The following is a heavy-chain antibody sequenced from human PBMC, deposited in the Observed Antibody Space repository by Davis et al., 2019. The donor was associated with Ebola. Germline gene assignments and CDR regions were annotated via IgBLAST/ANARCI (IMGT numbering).Heavy chain of an antibody. Sequence: PSETLSLTCAVYGGSFSSYYWSWIRQPPGKGLEWIGYIYYSGSTNYNPSLKSRVTISVDTSKNQFSLKLSSVTAADTAVYYCARRYYYDFWSGYAFEIWGQGTMVTVAS. CDR1: GGSFSSYY. D-gene: IGHD3-3*01. J-gene: IGHJ3*02. CDR3: ARRYYYDFWSGYAFEI. V-gene: IGHV4-59*01. CDR2: IYYSGST.